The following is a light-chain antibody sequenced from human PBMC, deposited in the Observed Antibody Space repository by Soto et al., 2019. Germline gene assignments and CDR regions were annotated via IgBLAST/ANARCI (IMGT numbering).Light chain of an antibody. CDR2: EFK. V-gene: IGLV2-8*01. J-gene: IGLJ2*01. CDR1: SRDIGAYDY. CDR3: SAYAERNTVL. Sequence: QSVLTQPPSASGSPGQSVIISCTGTSRDIGAYDYVSWFQQHPGKAPKLLIYEFKKRPSGVPDRFSGSKSANTASLTVSEIQAEDEADYYCSAYAERNTVLFGGGTQLTVL.